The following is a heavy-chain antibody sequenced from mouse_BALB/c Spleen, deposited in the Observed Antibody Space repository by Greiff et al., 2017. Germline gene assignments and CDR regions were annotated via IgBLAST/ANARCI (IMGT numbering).Heavy chain of an antibody. CDR3: NAADSSGPHYAMDY. CDR2: IDPENGDT. Sequence: VQLQQSGAELVRSGASVKLSCTASGFNIKDYYMHWVQQRPEQGLEWIGWIDPENGDTEYAPKFQGKATMTADTSSNTAYLQLSSLTSADTAVYYCNAADSSGPHYAMDYWGQGTSVTVSS. J-gene: IGHJ4*01. CDR1: GFNIKDYY. V-gene: IGHV14-4*02. D-gene: IGHD3-2*01.